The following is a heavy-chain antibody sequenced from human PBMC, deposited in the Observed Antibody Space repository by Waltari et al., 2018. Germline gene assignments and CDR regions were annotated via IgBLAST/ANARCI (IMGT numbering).Heavy chain of an antibody. CDR2: INDDGSRT. J-gene: IGHJ4*02. Sequence: EVQMVESGGGLVQPGGSLRLSCAASGFTFSSHLMHWVRQGPGKGLVWGARINDDGSRTAYADSVKDRVTISRDNAKNILYLEMSSLTAEDTAVYYCGRESTTDWYVDHWGQGTLVTVSS. D-gene: IGHD3-9*01. CDR1: GFTFSSHL. V-gene: IGHV3-74*01. CDR3: GRESTTDWYVDH.